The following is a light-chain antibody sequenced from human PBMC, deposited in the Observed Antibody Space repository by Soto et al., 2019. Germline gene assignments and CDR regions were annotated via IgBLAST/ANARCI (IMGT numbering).Light chain of an antibody. J-gene: IGKJ1*01. CDR3: QHYKMYSPWT. CDR1: QSITAW. CDR2: DVS. Sequence: DIQMTQSPSTVSASLGDSVTITCLSSQSITAWLAWYQQRPGKAPKLLIYDVSSLQSGVPSRFSGSGSGTEFTLTISSLQPDDFATYYCQHYKMYSPWTFGQGTKVDIK. V-gene: IGKV1-5*01.